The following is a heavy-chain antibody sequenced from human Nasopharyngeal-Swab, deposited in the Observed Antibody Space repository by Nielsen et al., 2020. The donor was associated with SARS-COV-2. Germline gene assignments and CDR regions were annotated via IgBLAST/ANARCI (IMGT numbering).Heavy chain of an antibody. CDR3: ARDVVLLWFGELLQGRRAFDI. J-gene: IGHJ3*02. D-gene: IGHD3-10*01. CDR2: INHSGST. V-gene: IGHV4-34*01. CDR1: GGSFSGYY. Sequence: ESLKISCAVYGGSFSGYYWSWIRQPPGKGLEWIGEINHSGSTNYNPSLKSRVTISVDTSKNQFSLKLSSVTAADTAVYYCARDVVLLWFGELLQGRRAFDIWGQGTMVTVSS.